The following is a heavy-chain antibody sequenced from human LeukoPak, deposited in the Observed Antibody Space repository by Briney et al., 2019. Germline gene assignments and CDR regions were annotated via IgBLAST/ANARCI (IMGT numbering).Heavy chain of an antibody. D-gene: IGHD6-19*01. CDR2: TYYRSNWYY. J-gene: IGHJ4*02. Sequence: SQTLSLTCALSGDSVSSNSGAWNWVRQSPSRGLEWLGRTYYRSNWYYDYGVSVRSRITITPDTSKNQFSLQLNSVTPEDTAVYYCASRSAVAGEFDYWGQGTVVTVSS. CDR1: GDSVSSNSGA. CDR3: ASRSAVAGEFDY. V-gene: IGHV6-1*01.